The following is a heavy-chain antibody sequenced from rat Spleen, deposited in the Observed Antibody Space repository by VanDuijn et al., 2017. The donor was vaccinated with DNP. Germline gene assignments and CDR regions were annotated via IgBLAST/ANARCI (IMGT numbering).Heavy chain of an antibody. J-gene: IGHJ4*01. V-gene: IGHV5-17*01. Sequence: EVQLVESGGGLVQPGRSLKLSCAASGFTFSDYYLAWVRQSLRKGLEWVAVIIYDGSNTHYRDSVKGRFTISRDNAKNTQYLQMDSLRSEDTATYYCARNVMDAWGQGASVTVSS. CDR2: IIYDGSNT. CDR1: GFTFSDYY. CDR3: ARNVMDA.